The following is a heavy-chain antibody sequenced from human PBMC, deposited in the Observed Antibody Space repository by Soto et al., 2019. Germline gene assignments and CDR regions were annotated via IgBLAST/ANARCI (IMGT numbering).Heavy chain of an antibody. CDR1: GYTFTSYG. CDR2: ISAYNGNT. J-gene: IGHJ4*01. CDR3: ARGRYGDY. Sequence: QVHLVQSGAEVKKPGASVKVSCKASGYTFTSYGITWVRQAPGQGLEWMGWISAYNGNTDYAQKLQGRVIVTRDTATSTADRELRSMRSDDTAVYYWARGRYGDYWGHGALVTVSS. D-gene: IGHD1-1*01. V-gene: IGHV1-18*01.